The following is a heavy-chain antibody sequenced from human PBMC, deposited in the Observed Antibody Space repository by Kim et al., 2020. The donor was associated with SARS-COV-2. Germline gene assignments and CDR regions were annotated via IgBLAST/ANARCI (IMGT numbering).Heavy chain of an antibody. CDR1: GFTFSSYS. J-gene: IGHJ5*02. CDR3: ARDPEPNYDILTGYYGGGFDP. V-gene: IGHV3-21*01. CDR2: ISSSSSYI. Sequence: GGSLRLSCAASGFTFSSYSMNWVRQAPGKGLEWVSSISSSSSYIYYADSVKGRFTISRDNAKNSLYLQMTSLRAEDTAVYYCARDPEPNYDILTGYYGGGFDPWGQGTLVTVSS. D-gene: IGHD3-9*01.